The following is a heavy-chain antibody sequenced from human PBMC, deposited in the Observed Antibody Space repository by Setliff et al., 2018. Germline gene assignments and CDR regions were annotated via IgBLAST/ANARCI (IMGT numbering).Heavy chain of an antibody. CDR2: IKQDASEK. V-gene: IGHV3-7*01. CDR3: VRDWASGDDH. Sequence: PSETLSLTCTVSGGSISSHYWSWIRQPPGKGLEWVANIKQDASEKYYVDSVKGRFTISRDNAKNSLFLQMNILEVEDTAVYYCVRDWASGDDHWGRGTLVTVSS. J-gene: IGHJ4*02. CDR1: GGSISSHY. D-gene: IGHD3-10*01.